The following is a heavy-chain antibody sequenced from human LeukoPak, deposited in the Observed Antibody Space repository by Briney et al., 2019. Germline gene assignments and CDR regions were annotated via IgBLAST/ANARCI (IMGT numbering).Heavy chain of an antibody. D-gene: IGHD3-16*01. V-gene: IGHV3-23*01. Sequence: GGSLRLSCAASGFTFSNYGMNWVRQAPGKGLEWVSGISGSGGSTYSADSVKGRFIISRDNSKNMLYLQMNSLRAEDTAVYYCASGGHIDYCGQGTLVTVSS. CDR3: ASGGHIDY. J-gene: IGHJ4*02. CDR2: ISGSGGST. CDR1: GFTFSNYG.